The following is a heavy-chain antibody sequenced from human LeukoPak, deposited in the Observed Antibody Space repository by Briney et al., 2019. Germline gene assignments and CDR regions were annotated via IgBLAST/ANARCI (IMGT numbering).Heavy chain of an antibody. CDR2: IYSGGST. V-gene: IGHV3-66*01. Sequence: GGSLRLSCAASGFTFSSYEMSWVRQAPGKGLEWVSLIYSGGSTYYADSVKGRFTISRDNSKNTLYLQMNSLRAEDTAVYYCARSGYYGSGSIPFDYWGQGTLVTVSS. CDR1: GFTFSSYE. D-gene: IGHD3-10*01. CDR3: ARSGYYGSGSIPFDY. J-gene: IGHJ4*02.